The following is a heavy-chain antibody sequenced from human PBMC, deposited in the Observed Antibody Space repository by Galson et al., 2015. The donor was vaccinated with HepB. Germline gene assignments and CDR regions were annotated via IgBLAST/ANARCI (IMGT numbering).Heavy chain of an antibody. CDR1: GYSFNNYW. Sequence: QSGAEVKKPGESLRLSCKGSGYSFNNYWISWVRQMPGKGLEWMGRIDPSDSYTNYSPSFQGHVTVSADKSISTAYLQWSSLKASDTAMYYCATTVAMATISLWAPFDYWGQGTLVTVSS. J-gene: IGHJ4*02. CDR2: IDPSDSYT. CDR3: ATTVAMATISLWAPFDY. V-gene: IGHV5-10-1*01. D-gene: IGHD5-24*01.